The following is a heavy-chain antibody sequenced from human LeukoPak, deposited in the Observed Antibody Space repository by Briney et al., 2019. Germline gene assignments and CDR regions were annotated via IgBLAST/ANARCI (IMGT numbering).Heavy chain of an antibody. CDR2: ILPGGKES. V-gene: IGHV3-7*01. Sequence: PGGPLRLPCVLSGYSFSTNMMTWPPHAPGKALEWVATILPGGKESYRVESVKGRFTVSRDNDKNSLFLQMNSLRAGDTAVYYCMSAHGYWGEGTLVSVSS. CDR1: GYSFSTNM. J-gene: IGHJ4*02. CDR3: MSAHGY.